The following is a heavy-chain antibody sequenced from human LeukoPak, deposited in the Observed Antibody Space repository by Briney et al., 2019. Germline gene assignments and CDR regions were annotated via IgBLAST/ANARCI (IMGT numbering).Heavy chain of an antibody. CDR1: GFTFSSYS. D-gene: IGHD3-22*01. CDR2: ISSSSSTI. J-gene: IGHJ4*02. V-gene: IGHV3-48*02. Sequence: EGSLRLSCAASGFTFSSYSMNWVRQAPGKGLEWVSYISSSSSTIYYADSVKGRFTISRDNAKNSLYLQVNSLRDEDTAVYYCARERPYYYDSSGLDYWGQGTLVTVSS. CDR3: ARERPYYYDSSGLDY.